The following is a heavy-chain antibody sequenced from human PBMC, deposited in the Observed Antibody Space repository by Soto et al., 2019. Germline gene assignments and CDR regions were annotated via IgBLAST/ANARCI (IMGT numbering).Heavy chain of an antibody. V-gene: IGHV3-23*01. Sequence: GGSLRLSCAASGFTFSSYAMSWVRQAPGKGLEWVSAISGSGGSTYYADSVKGRFTISRDNSKNTLYLQMNSLRAEDTAVYYCANLGPDPDQILWFGELDYWGQGTLVTVSS. CDR2: ISGSGGST. CDR1: GFTFSSYA. J-gene: IGHJ4*02. D-gene: IGHD3-10*01. CDR3: ANLGPDPDQILWFGELDY.